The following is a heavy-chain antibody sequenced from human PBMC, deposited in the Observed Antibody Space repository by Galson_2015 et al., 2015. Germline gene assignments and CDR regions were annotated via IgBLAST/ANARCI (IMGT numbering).Heavy chain of an antibody. V-gene: IGHV1-2*04. CDR1: GYTFTGYY. Sequence: SVKVSCKASGYTFTGYYMHWVRQAPGQGLEWMGWINPNSGGTNYAQKFQGWVTMTRDTSISTACMELSRLRSDDTAVYYCARSIAVAGALFDYWGQGTLVTVSS. CDR2: INPNSGGT. CDR3: ARSIAVAGALFDY. J-gene: IGHJ4*02. D-gene: IGHD6-19*01.